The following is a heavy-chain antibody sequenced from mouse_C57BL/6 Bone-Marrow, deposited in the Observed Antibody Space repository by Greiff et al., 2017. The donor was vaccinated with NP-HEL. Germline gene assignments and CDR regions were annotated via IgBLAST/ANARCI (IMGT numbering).Heavy chain of an antibody. CDR3: ASVNWAWFAY. D-gene: IGHD4-1*01. V-gene: IGHV5-4*03. CDR1: GFTFSSYA. CDR2: ISDGGSYT. Sequence: DVMLVESGGGLVKPGGSLKLSCAASGFTFSSYAMSWVRQTPEKRLEWVATISDGGSYTYYPDNVKGRFTISRDNAKNNLYLQMSHLKSEDTAMYYCASVNWAWFAYWGQGTLVTVSA. J-gene: IGHJ3*01.